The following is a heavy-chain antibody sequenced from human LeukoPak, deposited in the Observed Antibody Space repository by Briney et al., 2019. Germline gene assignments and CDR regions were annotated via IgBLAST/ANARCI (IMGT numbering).Heavy chain of an antibody. Sequence: PGGSLRFSCAASGFTFSSYWMSWVRQAPGKGLECVANIKQDGSEKYYVDSVRGRFTLSRDNAKNSLYLQMNNLRVEDTAVYYCATSAARAIESWGQGTLVTVSS. J-gene: IGHJ4*02. D-gene: IGHD6-25*01. CDR2: IKQDGSEK. CDR1: GFTFSSYW. V-gene: IGHV3-7*01. CDR3: ATSAARAIES.